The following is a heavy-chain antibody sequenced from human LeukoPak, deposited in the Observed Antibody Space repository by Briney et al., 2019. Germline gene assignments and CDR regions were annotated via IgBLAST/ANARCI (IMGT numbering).Heavy chain of an antibody. V-gene: IGHV3-7*01. J-gene: IGHJ2*01. CDR3: ARAPQLLWFGELSGYFDL. CDR2: IKQDGSEK. D-gene: IGHD3-10*01. Sequence: SGGSLRLSCAASGYTFSSYWMSWVRQAPGKGLEWVANIKQDGSEKYYVDSVKGRFTISRDNAKNSLYLQMNSLRAEDTAVYYCARAPQLLWFGELSGYFDLWGRGTLVPVS. CDR1: GYTFSSYW.